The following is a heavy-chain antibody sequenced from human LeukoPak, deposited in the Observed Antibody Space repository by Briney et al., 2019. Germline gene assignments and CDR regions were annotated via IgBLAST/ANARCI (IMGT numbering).Heavy chain of an antibody. D-gene: IGHD2-15*01. Sequence: GGSLRLSCAASGFTFSSYAMSWVRQAPGKGLECISGFSGSGGSTYYADSVKGRFTISRDNAKNSLYLQMSSLRAEDTAVYYCARAGRKSRGVDIVRKKETGYYYYMDVWGKGTTVTVSS. CDR3: ARAGRKSRGVDIVRKKETGYYYYMDV. J-gene: IGHJ6*03. V-gene: IGHV3-23*01. CDR1: GFTFSSYA. CDR2: FSGSGGST.